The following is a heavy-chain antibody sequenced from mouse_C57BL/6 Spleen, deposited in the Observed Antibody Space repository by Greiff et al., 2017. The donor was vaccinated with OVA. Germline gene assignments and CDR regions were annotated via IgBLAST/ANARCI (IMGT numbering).Heavy chain of an antibody. J-gene: IGHJ1*03. D-gene: IGHD1-1*01. CDR2: IDPEDGET. CDR1: GFNIKDYY. CDR3: ARGYYGSSYGWYFDV. V-gene: IGHV14-2*01. Sequence: VQLKESGAELVKPGASVKLSCTASGFNIKDYYMHWVKQRTEQGLEWIGRIDPEDGETKYAPKFQGKATRTADTSSNTAYLQLSSLTSEDTAVYYCARGYYGSSYGWYFDVWGTGTTVTVSS.